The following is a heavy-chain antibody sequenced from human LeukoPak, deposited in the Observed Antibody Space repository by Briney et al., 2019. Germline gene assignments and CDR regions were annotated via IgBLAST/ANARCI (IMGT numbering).Heavy chain of an antibody. CDR1: GYTFTSYY. CDR3: ARIGPRLLGVDY. Sequence: ASVKVSCKASGYTFTSYYMHWVRQAPGQGLEWMGIINPSGGSTSYAQKFQGRVTMTRDMSTSIVYMELSSLRSEDTAVYYCARIGPRLLGVDYWGQGTLVTVSS. J-gene: IGHJ4*02. D-gene: IGHD1-26*01. CDR2: INPSGGST. V-gene: IGHV1-46*01.